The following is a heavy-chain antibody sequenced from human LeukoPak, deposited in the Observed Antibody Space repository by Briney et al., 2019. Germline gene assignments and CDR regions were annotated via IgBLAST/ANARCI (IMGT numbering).Heavy chain of an antibody. D-gene: IGHD6-13*01. V-gene: IGHV4-4*07. Sequence: SESLSLTCTVSGGSISSYYWNWIRQPAGRGLEWIGRIYISGRTNYNPSLKSRVTMSIDTSKNQFSLKLNSVTAADTAVYYCARDSSWYYFDYWGQGTLVTVSS. CDR2: IYISGRT. CDR1: GGSISSYY. J-gene: IGHJ4*02. CDR3: ARDSSWYYFDY.